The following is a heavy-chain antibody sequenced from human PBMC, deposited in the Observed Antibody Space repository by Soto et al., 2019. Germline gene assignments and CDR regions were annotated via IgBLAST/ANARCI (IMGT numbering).Heavy chain of an antibody. J-gene: IGHJ6*02. Sequence: GASLKVSCKASGGTFSSYAISWVRQAPGQGLEWMGGIIPIFGTANYAQKFQGRGTITADESTSTAYMELSSLRSEDTAVYYCARVSRLAPYYYYGMDVWGQGTTVTVSS. CDR1: GGTFSSYA. V-gene: IGHV1-69*13. CDR3: ARVSRLAPYYYYGMDV. CDR2: IIPIFGTA. D-gene: IGHD6-19*01.